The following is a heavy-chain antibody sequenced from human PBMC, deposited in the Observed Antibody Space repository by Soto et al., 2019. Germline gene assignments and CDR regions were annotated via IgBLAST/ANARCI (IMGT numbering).Heavy chain of an antibody. J-gene: IGHJ6*03. CDR3: ARGSGLTTADDYYYYYYMDV. Sequence: SETLSLTCTVSGGSISNYYWSWIRQPPGKGLEWIGYIYYSGSTNYNPSLKSGVTISVDTSKNKFSLKLRSVTAADTAVYYCARGSGLTTADDYYYYYYMDVWGKGTTVTVSS. V-gene: IGHV4-59*01. CDR1: GGSISNYY. D-gene: IGHD4-4*01. CDR2: IYYSGST.